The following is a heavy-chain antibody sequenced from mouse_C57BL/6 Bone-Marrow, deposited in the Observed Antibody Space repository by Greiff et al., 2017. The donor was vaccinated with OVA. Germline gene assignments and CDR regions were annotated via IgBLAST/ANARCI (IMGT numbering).Heavy chain of an antibody. CDR1: GFTFSSYA. CDR3: ARDRLRDY. CDR2: ISDGGSYT. V-gene: IGHV5-4*01. Sequence: EVQLVESGGGLVKPGGSLKLSCAASGFTFSSYAMSWVRQTPEKRLEWVATISDGGSYTYYPDNVKGRCTISRDNAKNNLYLQMSHLKSEDTAMYYCARDRLRDYWGQGTSVTVSS. J-gene: IGHJ4*01.